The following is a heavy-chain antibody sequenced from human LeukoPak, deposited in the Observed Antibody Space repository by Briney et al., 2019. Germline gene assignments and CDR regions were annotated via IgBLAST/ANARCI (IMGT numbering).Heavy chain of an antibody. Sequence: PGGSLRLSCAASGFTFSSYSMNWVRQAPGKGLEWVSAISGSGGSTYYADSVKGRFTISRDNSKNTLYLQMNSLRAEDTAVYYCAKETTFPLSGSYVWGQGTMVTVSS. D-gene: IGHD1-26*01. V-gene: IGHV3-23*01. CDR2: ISGSGGST. J-gene: IGHJ3*01. CDR3: AKETTFPLSGSYV. CDR1: GFTFSSYS.